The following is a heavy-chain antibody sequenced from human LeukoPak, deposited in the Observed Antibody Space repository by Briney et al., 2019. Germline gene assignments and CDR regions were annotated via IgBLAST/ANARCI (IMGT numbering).Heavy chain of an antibody. CDR2: ISSSGSTI. J-gene: IGHJ4*02. Sequence: PGGSLSLSCAASGFSFKIYSVNWVRQAPGKGLEWVSYISSSGSTIYYADSVKGRFTISRDNANNSVYLQVSSLRAEDTAVYYCARDHIAILSIDYWGQGTLVTVSS. D-gene: IGHD2/OR15-2a*01. V-gene: IGHV3-48*01. CDR1: GFSFKIYS. CDR3: ARDHIAILSIDY.